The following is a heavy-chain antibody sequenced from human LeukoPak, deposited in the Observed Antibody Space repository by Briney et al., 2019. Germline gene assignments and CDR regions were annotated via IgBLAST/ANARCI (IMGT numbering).Heavy chain of an antibody. J-gene: IGHJ4*02. Sequence: SETLSLTCAVYGGSFSGYYWSWIRQPPGKGLEWIGEINHSGSTNYSPSLKSRVTISVDTSKNPFSLKLSSVTAADTAVYYCARGRVPPPDFWSGYYSRRWVAYFDYWGQGTLVTVSS. D-gene: IGHD3-3*01. CDR2: INHSGST. V-gene: IGHV4-34*01. CDR3: ARGRVPPPDFWSGYYSRRWVAYFDY. CDR1: GGSFSGYY.